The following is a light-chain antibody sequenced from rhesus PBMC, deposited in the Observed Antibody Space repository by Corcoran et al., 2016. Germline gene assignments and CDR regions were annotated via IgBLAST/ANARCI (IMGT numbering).Light chain of an antibody. CDR2: AAS. J-gene: IGKJ1*01. CDR1: QGISSW. V-gene: IGKV1-33*02. Sequence: DIQMTQSPSSLSASVGDRVTITCKARQGISSWLAWYQQQPGKAPKLLIYAASSLQSGVPSRFSGSGSGTDFTPTISSLPPEDFATYYCQQPNSYPPTFGQGPKVEIK. CDR3: QQPNSYPPT.